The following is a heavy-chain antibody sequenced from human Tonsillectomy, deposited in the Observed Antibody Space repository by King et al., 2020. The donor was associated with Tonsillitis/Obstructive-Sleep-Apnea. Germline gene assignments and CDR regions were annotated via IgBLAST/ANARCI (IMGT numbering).Heavy chain of an antibody. D-gene: IGHD2-15*01. Sequence: VQLVQSGPEVKKPGASVKVACKASGYSFSSYGVTWVRQAPGQGLEWMGWISGYNGNTKYAQKFQDRVIMTTDTFTNTVYMEFRSLGSDDTAIYYCARIGRSSRTLWYWGQGTQVTVSS. CDR3: ARIGRSSRTLWY. V-gene: IGHV1-18*01. CDR1: GYSFSSYG. J-gene: IGHJ4*02. CDR2: ISGYNGNT.